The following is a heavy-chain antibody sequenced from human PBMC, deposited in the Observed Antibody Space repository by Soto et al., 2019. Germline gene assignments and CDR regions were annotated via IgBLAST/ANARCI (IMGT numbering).Heavy chain of an antibody. CDR3: ARDWGYYDSSGYYHYGMDV. D-gene: IGHD3-22*01. CDR2: IYTSGST. V-gene: IGHV4-4*07. J-gene: IGHJ6*02. CDR1: GGSISSSS. Sequence: QVQLQESGPGLGKPSETLSLTCTVLGGSISSSSWSWIRQPAGKGLEWFGGIYTSGSTNYNPSLKSRVTMSVDTSKNQFSLKLSSVTAADTAVYYCARDWGYYDSSGYYHYGMDVWGQGTTVTVSS.